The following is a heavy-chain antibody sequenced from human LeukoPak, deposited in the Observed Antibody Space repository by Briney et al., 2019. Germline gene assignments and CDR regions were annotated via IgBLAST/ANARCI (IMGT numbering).Heavy chain of an antibody. CDR2: ISHDGSNK. CDR1: GFTFSSYG. V-gene: IGHV3-30*18. Sequence: GGSLRLSCAASGFTFSSYGMHWVRQAPGKGLEWVAVISHDGSNKYYADSVKGRFTISRDNSKNTLYLQMNSLRAEDTAVYYCAKSRFVVVVAAPFDYWGQGTLVTVSS. CDR3: AKSRFVVVVAAPFDY. J-gene: IGHJ4*02. D-gene: IGHD2-15*01.